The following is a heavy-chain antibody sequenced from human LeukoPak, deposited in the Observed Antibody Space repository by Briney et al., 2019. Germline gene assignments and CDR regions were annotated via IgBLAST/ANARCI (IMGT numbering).Heavy chain of an antibody. Sequence: ASVKVSCKASGFSFTSYGFNWVRQAPGQGLEWLGWISXYNGNTNYAQNFQGRVTMSTDTSTRTAYMELRSLRSDDTAVYYCARDPLGWDGSGYYYGGLDSWGQGTLVIVSS. CDR2: ISXYNGNT. CDR3: ARDPLGWDGSGYYYGGLDS. V-gene: IGHV1-18*01. J-gene: IGHJ5*01. D-gene: IGHD3-22*01. CDR1: GFSFTSYG.